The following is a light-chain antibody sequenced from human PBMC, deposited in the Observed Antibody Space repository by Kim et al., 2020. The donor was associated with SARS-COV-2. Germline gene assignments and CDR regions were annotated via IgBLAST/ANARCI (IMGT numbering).Light chain of an antibody. CDR2: RNN. CDR3: TAWDSSLSAWV. Sequence: RQTATLTCPGNSNNVGNRGAAWLQQHQGHPPKLVSYRNNDRPSGISERLSASRSGNTASLTITGLQPEDEADYYCTAWDSSLSAWVFGGGTQLTVL. CDR1: SNNVGNRG. J-gene: IGLJ3*02. V-gene: IGLV10-54*01.